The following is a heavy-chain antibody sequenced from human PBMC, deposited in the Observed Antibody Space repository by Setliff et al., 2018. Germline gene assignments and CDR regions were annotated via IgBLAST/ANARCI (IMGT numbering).Heavy chain of an antibody. CDR1: GGTFSDYP. J-gene: IGHJ4*02. CDR3: ARGRNIAARLLDS. V-gene: IGHV4-34*01. Sequence: SETLSLTCAAYGGTFSDYPWTWIRQSPEKGLEWIGEINHRGSTSYNPSLKSRVTISIDTSRDQFSLKLISMIAADTAVYYCARGRNIAARLLDSWGQGTLVTVSS. CDR2: INHRGST. D-gene: IGHD6-6*01.